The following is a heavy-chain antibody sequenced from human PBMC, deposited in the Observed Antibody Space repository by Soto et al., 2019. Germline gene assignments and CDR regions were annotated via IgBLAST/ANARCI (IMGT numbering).Heavy chain of an antibody. CDR2: ISGSGGST. D-gene: IGHD2-15*01. J-gene: IGHJ4*02. V-gene: IGHV3-23*01. CDR1: ECAFRGDP. Sequence: GCSERNSVASSECAFRGDPRSWNRKAPGKGLEWVSAISGSGGSTYYADSVKGRFTISRDNSKNTLYLQMNSLRAEDTARYYCADRCSGGRCSPFDNWGQGTLVTVSS. CDR3: ADRCSGGRCSPFDN.